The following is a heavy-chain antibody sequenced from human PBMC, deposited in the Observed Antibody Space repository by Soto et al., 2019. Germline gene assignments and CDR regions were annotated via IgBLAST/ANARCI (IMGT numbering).Heavy chain of an antibody. J-gene: IGHJ3*02. Sequence: QVQLVQSGAEVKKPGSSVKVSCKASGGTFSSYTISWVRQAPGQGLEWMGRIIPILGIANYAQKFQGRVTITXXKXTXXAYMELSSLRSEDTAVYYCARRRRGVVDAHDAFDIWGQGTMVTVSS. D-gene: IGHD2-8*02. CDR1: GGTFSSYT. CDR2: IIPILGIA. V-gene: IGHV1-69*02. CDR3: ARRRRGVVDAHDAFDI.